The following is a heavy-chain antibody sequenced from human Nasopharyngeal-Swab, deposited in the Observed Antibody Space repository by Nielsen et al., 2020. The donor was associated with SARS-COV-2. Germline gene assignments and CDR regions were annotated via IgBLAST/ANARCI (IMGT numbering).Heavy chain of an antibody. CDR3: ARAEVPAALDY. CDR2: IYYSGST. Sequence: WIRQPPGKGLEWIGYIYYSGSTYYNPSLKSRVIISVDTSKNQFSLKLSSVTAADTAVYYCARAEVPAALDYWGQGTLVTVSS. J-gene: IGHJ4*02. D-gene: IGHD2-2*01. V-gene: IGHV4-30-4*01.